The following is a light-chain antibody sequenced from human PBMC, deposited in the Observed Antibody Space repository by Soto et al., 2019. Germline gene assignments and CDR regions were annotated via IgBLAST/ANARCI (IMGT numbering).Light chain of an antibody. J-gene: IGLJ1*01. Sequence: QSVLTQPASASGTPGQRVTISCSGSSSNIGSNTVSWYQQVPGTAPKLLIYSNNQRPSGVPDRFSGSKSGTSASLATSGLQSEDEADYYCAAWDDSLNALVFGTGPKVTV. CDR2: SNN. V-gene: IGLV1-44*01. CDR1: SSNIGSNT. CDR3: AAWDDSLNALV.